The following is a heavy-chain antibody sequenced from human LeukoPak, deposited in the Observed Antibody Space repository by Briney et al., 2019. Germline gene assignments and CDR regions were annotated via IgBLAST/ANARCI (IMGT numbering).Heavy chain of an antibody. CDR1: GGSISSYY. CDR2: IYYSGYT. Sequence: PSETLSLTCTVSGGSISSYYWSWIRQPPGKGLEWIGYIYYSGYTNYNPSLMSRVTTSVDTSKNQFSLNLSSVTAADTAVYYCARDKYDGGNAFDIWGQGTLVTVSS. CDR3: ARDKYDGGNAFDI. V-gene: IGHV4-59*01. J-gene: IGHJ3*02. D-gene: IGHD3-16*01.